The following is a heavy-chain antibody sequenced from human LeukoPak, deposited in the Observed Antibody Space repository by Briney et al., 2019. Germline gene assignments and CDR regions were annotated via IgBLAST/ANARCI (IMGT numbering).Heavy chain of an antibody. Sequence: GGSLRLSCAASGFTFSESTMHWVRQGSGKGLEWVGRIRTKPKSYATEYAASVKGRFTISRDDSKNAACLQMNSLKTEDTAVYYCTRGGCGGNYYGIDYWGQGTLVTVSS. D-gene: IGHD1-26*01. CDR1: GFTFSEST. J-gene: IGHJ4*02. CDR3: TRGGCGGNYYGIDY. CDR2: IRTKPKSYAT. V-gene: IGHV3-73*01.